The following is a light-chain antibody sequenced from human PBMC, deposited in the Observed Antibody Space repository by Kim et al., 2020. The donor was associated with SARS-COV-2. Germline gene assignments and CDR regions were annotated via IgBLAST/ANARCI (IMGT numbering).Light chain of an antibody. CDR1: ALPKQY. CDR2: KDS. J-gene: IGLJ2*01. V-gene: IGLV3-25*03. CDR3: QSADSSGTYVV. Sequence: SYELTQPPSVSVSPGQTARITCSGDALPKQYAYWYQQKPGQAPVLVIYKDSERPSGIPERFSGSSSGITVTLTISGVQAEDEADYYCQSADSSGTYVVFGGGTQLTVL.